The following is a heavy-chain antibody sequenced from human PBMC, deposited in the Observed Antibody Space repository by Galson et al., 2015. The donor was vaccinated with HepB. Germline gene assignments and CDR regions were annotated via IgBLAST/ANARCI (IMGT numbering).Heavy chain of an antibody. Sequence: SLRLSCAASGFTFSSYAMHWVRQAPGKGLEWVAVISYDGSNKYYADSVKGRFTISRDNSKNTLYLQMNSLRAEDTAVYYCARDSNQPIQLWLPPHYWGQGTLVTVSS. J-gene: IGHJ4*02. CDR3: ARDSNQPIQLWLPPHY. V-gene: IGHV3-30-3*01. CDR1: GFTFSSYA. CDR2: ISYDGSNK. D-gene: IGHD5-18*01.